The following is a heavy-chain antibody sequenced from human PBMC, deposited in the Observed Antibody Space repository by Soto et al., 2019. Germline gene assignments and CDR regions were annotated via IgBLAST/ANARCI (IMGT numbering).Heavy chain of an antibody. J-gene: IGHJ4*02. Sequence: ASVKVSCKASGYTFTSYGISWVRQAPGQRLEWMGWISAYNGNTNYAQKLQDRVTMTTDTSTSTAYMELRSLRSDDTAVSYCATGRNIEIFRGVIDFDYWGQGTLVTVSS. CDR2: ISAYNGNT. CDR3: ATGRNIEIFRGVIDFDY. CDR1: GYTFTSYG. D-gene: IGHD3-3*01. V-gene: IGHV1-18*01.